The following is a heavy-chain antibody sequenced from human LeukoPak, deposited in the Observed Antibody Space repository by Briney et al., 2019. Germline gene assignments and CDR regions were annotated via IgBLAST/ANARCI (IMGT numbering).Heavy chain of an antibody. CDR1: GGSISSFS. CDR3: ARDPGGSGSYGRRGFDP. CDR2: IYYSGST. V-gene: IGHV4-59*01. J-gene: IGHJ5*02. D-gene: IGHD3-10*01. Sequence: SETLSLTCIVSGGSISSFSWSWIRQPPGKGLEWIGYIYYSGSTNYNPSLKSRVTISVDTSKNQFSLKLNSVTAADTAVYYCARDPGGSGSYGRRGFDPWGQGTLVTVSS.